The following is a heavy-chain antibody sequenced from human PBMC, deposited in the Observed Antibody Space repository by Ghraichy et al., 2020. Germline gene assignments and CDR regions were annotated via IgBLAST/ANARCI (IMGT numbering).Heavy chain of an antibody. D-gene: IGHD1-26*01. CDR2: ISGSGGST. V-gene: IGHV3-23*01. CDR1: GFTFSGYA. J-gene: IGHJ6*03. CDR3: AKVADDGSGSYYYYYYMDV. Sequence: GESLNISCAASGFTFSGYAMSWVRQAPGKGLEWVSAISGSGGSTYYADSVKGRFTIARDNSKNTLYLQMNSLRAEDTAVYYCAKVADDGSGSYYYYYYMDVWGKGTTVTVSS.